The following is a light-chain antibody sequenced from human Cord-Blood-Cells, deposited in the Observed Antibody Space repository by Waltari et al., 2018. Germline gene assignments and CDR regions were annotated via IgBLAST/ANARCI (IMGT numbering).Light chain of an antibody. CDR3: QAWDSSTYV. V-gene: IGLV3-1*01. J-gene: IGLJ1*01. CDR2: QDS. Sequence: YELPHPPSLSSSPAQPASITSSGDKLGDKYACWYQQKPGQAPVLVIYQDSKRPSGIPERFSGSNSGNTATLTISGTQAMDEADYYCQAWDSSTYVFGTGTKVTVL. CDR1: KLGDKY.